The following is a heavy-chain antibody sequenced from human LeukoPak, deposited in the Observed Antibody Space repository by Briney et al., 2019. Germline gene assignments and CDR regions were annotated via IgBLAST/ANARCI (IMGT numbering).Heavy chain of an antibody. D-gene: IGHD5/OR15-5a*01. J-gene: IGHJ4*02. CDR3: ATLVSTRYYFDY. CDR2: IYHSGIT. CDR1: DYSISSGYGYY. Sequence: SETLSLTCTVSDYSISSGYGYYWGWIRQPPGKGLEWIGNIYHSGITYYNHFNSSLKSRVTISIDTSKNQFSLRLTPVTAADTAVYFCATLVSTRYYFDYWGQGTLVTVSS. V-gene: IGHV4-38-2*02.